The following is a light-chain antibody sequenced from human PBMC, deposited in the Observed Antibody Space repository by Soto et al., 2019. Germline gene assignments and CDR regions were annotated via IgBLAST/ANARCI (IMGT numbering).Light chain of an antibody. V-gene: IGKV1-5*03. J-gene: IGKJ4*01. CDR2: KSS. CDR3: QQRVNWPPT. CDR1: QSISSW. Sequence: DIQMTQSPSTLSASVGDRVTITCRASQSISSWLAWYQQKPGKAPKLLIYKSSSLETGVPSRFSGSGSGTEFTLTISSLQPDDFATYYCQQRVNWPPTFGGGTKVEI.